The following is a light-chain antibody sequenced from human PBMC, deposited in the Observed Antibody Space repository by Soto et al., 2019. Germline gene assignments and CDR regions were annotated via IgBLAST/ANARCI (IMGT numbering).Light chain of an antibody. CDR1: QSVNIH. CDR2: GAS. Sequence: EIGMTQSPATLSVSPGDRATLSCRASQSVNIHLAWYQQRPGQAPRLLLYGASTRATGIPARFRGSGSGTEFTLTISSLQSEDFAVYYCQQYSNWPRTFGQGTKVEIK. V-gene: IGKV3-15*01. CDR3: QQYSNWPRT. J-gene: IGKJ1*01.